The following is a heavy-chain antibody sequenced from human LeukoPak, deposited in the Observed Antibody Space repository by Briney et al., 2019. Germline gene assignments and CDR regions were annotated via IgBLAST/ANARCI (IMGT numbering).Heavy chain of an antibody. Sequence: GGSLRLSCAASGFSFNEYWMHWVRLVPGKGLVWVSLINSDGSTTTYADSVKGRFSISRDNTKNILYLELKSLRVEDTDVYYCARYWSSPTYYFDYWGQGTLVTVSS. D-gene: IGHD6-6*01. CDR3: ARYWSSPTYYFDY. CDR1: GFSFNEYW. J-gene: IGHJ4*02. CDR2: INSDGSTT. V-gene: IGHV3-74*03.